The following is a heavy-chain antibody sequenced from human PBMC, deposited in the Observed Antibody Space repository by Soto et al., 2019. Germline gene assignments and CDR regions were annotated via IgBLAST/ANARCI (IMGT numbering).Heavy chain of an antibody. J-gene: IGHJ4*02. V-gene: IGHV3-48*04. CDR1: GVTFSTYS. CDR3: ANPIPKTGTTFGF. Sequence: GALRLSCAAPGVTFSTYSFNWVRQAPGKGLEWVSYISSTGDTTHYADSVKGRFTISRDNAKNSVYLQINSLRAEDTAVYYCANPIPKTGTTFGFWGQGTLVTVSS. D-gene: IGHD1-1*01. CDR2: ISSTGDTT.